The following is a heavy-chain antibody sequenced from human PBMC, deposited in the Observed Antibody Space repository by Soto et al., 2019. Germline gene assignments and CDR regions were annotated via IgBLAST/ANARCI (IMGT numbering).Heavy chain of an antibody. CDR1: GGSFSGYY. D-gene: IGHD1-1*01. V-gene: IGHV4-34*01. CDR2: INHSGST. CDR3: ARLERLYYYYGMDV. J-gene: IGHJ6*02. Sequence: LSLTCAVYGGSFSGYYWSWIRQPPGKGLEWIGEINHSGSTNYNPSLKSRVTISVETSKNQFSLKLSSVTAADTAVYYCARLERLYYYYGMDVWGQGTTVTV.